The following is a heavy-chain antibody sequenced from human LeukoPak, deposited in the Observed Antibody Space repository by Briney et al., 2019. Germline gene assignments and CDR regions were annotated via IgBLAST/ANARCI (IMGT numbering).Heavy chain of an antibody. CDR2: IYWNDDK. J-gene: IGHJ5*02. V-gene: IGHV2-5*01. D-gene: IGHD3-10*01. CDR1: GFSLSTSGVG. CDR3: AHGYSGSYYNDPNWFDP. Sequence: SGPTPVNPTQTLTLTCTFSGFSLSTSGVGVGWIRQPPGKALEWLALIYWNDDKRYSPSLKSRLTITKDTSKNQVVLTMTNMDPVDTATYYCAHGYSGSYYNDPNWFDPWGQGTLVTVSS.